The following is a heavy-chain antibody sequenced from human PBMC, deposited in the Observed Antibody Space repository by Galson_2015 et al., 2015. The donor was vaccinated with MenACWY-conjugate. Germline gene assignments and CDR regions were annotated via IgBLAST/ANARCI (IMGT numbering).Heavy chain of an antibody. V-gene: IGHV5-51*01. CDR3: ARAYDGNCHWGD. D-gene: IGHD2-21*02. J-gene: IGHJ4*02. Sequence: QSGAEVKKPGESLKISCKGSGYSITNYWIGWVRQMPGKGLEWMGIIYLVNSITKYNPSFQGQVTVSADRAISTAYLQWTSLQASDTAIYYCARAYDGNCHWGDWGQGTLVTVSS. CDR2: IYLVNSIT. CDR1: GYSITNYW.